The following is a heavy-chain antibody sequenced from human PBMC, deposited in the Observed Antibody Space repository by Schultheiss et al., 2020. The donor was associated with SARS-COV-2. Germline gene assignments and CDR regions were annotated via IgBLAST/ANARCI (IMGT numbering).Heavy chain of an antibody. CDR3: ARDLRFLEWPSYFYYGMDV. Sequence: GESLKISCAASGFTFNSYAMNWVRQAPGKGLEWVSYISSSSSYTNYADSVKGRFTVSRDNAKNSLYLQMNSLRDEDTAVYYCARDLRFLEWPSYFYYGMDVWGQGTTVTVSS. D-gene: IGHD3-3*01. V-gene: IGHV3-48*02. CDR2: ISSSSSYT. CDR1: GFTFNSYA. J-gene: IGHJ6*02.